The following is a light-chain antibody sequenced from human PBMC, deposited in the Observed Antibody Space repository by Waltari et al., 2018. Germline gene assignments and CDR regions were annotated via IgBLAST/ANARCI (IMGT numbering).Light chain of an antibody. V-gene: IGLV1-40*01. CDR3: QSYDSSLVV. J-gene: IGLJ2*01. CDR2: GNS. Sequence: HWYQQLPGTAPKLHIYGNSNRPSGVPDRFSGSKSGTSASLAITGLQAEDEADYYCQSYDSSLVVFGGGTKLTVL.